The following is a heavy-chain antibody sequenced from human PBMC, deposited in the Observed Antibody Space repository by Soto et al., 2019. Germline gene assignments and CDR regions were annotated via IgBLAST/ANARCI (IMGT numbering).Heavy chain of an antibody. Sequence: LRXSCAASGFTFGSDSMNWVRQAPGRGLEWVSSISSSSSYIYYADSVKGRFTISRDNAKNSLYLQMNSLRAEDTAVYYCARDFFCSGGSCYSPYYYYYGMDVWGQGTTVTVSS. CDR1: GFTFGSDS. CDR2: ISSSSSYI. J-gene: IGHJ6*02. V-gene: IGHV3-21*01. CDR3: ARDFFCSGGSCYSPYYYYYGMDV. D-gene: IGHD2-15*01.